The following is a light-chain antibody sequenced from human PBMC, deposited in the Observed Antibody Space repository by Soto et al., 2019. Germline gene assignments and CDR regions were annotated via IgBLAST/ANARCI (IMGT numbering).Light chain of an antibody. V-gene: IGKV3-20*01. Sequence: EIVLTQSPGTLSLSPGERATLSCRASQSVSSSYLAWYQQKPGQAPRLLIYGVSSRATGIPDRFSGSGSGTDFTLTISRLESEDFAVYYCQQYGHSLWTFGQGTKVEIK. CDR2: GVS. CDR1: QSVSSSY. CDR3: QQYGHSLWT. J-gene: IGKJ1*01.